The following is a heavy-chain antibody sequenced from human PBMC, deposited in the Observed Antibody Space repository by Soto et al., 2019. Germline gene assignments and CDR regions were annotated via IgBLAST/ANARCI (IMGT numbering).Heavy chain of an antibody. CDR1: GYIFVNYG. V-gene: IGHV1-18*01. D-gene: IGHD3-16*01. CDR3: VMVDNYVTPTPKDV. Sequence: ASVKVSCKASGYIFVNYGIAWVQQAPGQGLEWMGWISPYTGNTHSATKVQGRLTMTTDTSTSTAYMDLGSLTSDDTAVYYCVMVDNYVTPTPKDVWGQGTTVTVS. CDR2: ISPYTGNT. J-gene: IGHJ6*02.